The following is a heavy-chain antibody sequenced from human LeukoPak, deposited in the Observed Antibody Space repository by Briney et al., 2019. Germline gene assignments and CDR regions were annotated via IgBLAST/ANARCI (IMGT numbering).Heavy chain of an antibody. CDR2: ISYDGSNK. V-gene: IGHV3-30*18. J-gene: IGHJ4*02. Sequence: GRSLRLSCAASGFTFSSYGMHWVRQAPGKGLEWVAVISYDGSNKYYADSVKGRFTISRDNSKNTLYLQMNSLRAEDTAVYYCAKVLENVLLWFGESDYWGQGTLVTVSS. CDR3: AKVLENVLLWFGESDY. D-gene: IGHD3-10*01. CDR1: GFTFSSYG.